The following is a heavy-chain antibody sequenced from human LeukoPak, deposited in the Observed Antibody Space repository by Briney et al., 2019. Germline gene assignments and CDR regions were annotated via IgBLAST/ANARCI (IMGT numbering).Heavy chain of an antibody. D-gene: IGHD3-22*01. CDR1: GFTFSSYA. CDR2: ISASGGTT. Sequence: AGSLRLSCAASGFTFSSYAMSWVRQAPGKGLEWVSAISASGGTTYYADSVKVRFTISRDNSKNTLNLQMNSLRAEDTAVYYCAKDQIRRYYDSSHWGQGTLVTVSS. CDR3: AKDQIRRYYDSSH. J-gene: IGHJ4*02. V-gene: IGHV3-23*01.